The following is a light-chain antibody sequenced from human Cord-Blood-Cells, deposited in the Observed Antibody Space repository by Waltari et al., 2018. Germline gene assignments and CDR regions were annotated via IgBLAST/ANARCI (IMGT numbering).Light chain of an antibody. CDR1: ALPKQY. CDR3: QSADSSGTYV. Sequence: SYELTHPPSVSVSPGQTARITCPGDALPKQYAYWYQQKPGQAPVLVIYKDSERPSGIPERFSGSSSGTTVTLTISGVQAEDEADYYCQSADSSGTYVFGTGTKVTVL. CDR2: KDS. J-gene: IGLJ1*01. V-gene: IGLV3-25*03.